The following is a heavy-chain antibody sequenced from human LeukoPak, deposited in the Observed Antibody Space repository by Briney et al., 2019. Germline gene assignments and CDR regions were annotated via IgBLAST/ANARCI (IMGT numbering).Heavy chain of an antibody. V-gene: IGHV3-23*01. CDR3: GKTLGYSGYFSP. D-gene: IGHD3-22*01. CDR2: ISGGGVNT. Sequence: GGSLRLSCAASGFTFNSYAMTWVRQAPGKGLEWVSAISGGGVNTYYADSVKGRFTISRDNSKNMLYLQMNSLRAEDTAVYYCGKTLGYSGYFSPWGQGTLVTVSS. CDR1: GFTFNSYA. J-gene: IGHJ5*02.